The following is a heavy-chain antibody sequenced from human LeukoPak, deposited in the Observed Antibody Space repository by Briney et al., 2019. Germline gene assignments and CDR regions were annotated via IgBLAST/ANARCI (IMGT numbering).Heavy chain of an antibody. Sequence: ASVKGSCKASGYTCTANYMHWVRQAPGQGLEWMGRLNPNNGDTTYAQKFRGRVTMTRDTSISTAYMELSSLRSDDTAVYYCAREGRNWFDPWGQGTLVTVSS. CDR3: AREGRNWFDP. J-gene: IGHJ5*02. CDR2: LNPNNGDT. CDR1: GYTCTANY. V-gene: IGHV1-2*06.